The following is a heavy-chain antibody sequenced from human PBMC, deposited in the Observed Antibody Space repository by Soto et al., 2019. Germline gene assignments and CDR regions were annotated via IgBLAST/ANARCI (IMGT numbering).Heavy chain of an antibody. CDR3: ARGGYSYGYPAFDI. V-gene: IGHV1-69*06. J-gene: IGHJ3*02. D-gene: IGHD5-18*01. CDR1: GATFSSYA. Sequence: ASVKVSSKASGATFSSYAISWVRQATGQGLEWMGGIIPIFGTANYAQKFQGRVTITADKSTSTAYMELSSLRSEDTAVYYCARGGYSYGYPAFDIWGQGTMVNVSS. CDR2: IIPIFGTA.